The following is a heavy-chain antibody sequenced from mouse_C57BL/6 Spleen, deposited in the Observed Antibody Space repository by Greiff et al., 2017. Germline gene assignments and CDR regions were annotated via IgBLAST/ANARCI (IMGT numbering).Heavy chain of an antibody. CDR1: GYTFTSYG. D-gene: IGHD2-4*01. CDR2: IYPRSGNT. CDR3: AYYDPAWFAY. J-gene: IGHJ3*01. V-gene: IGHV1-81*01. Sequence: VQLQQSGAELARPGASVKLSCKASGYTFTSYGISWVKQRTGQGLEWIGEIYPRSGNTYYNEKFKGKATLTADKSSSTAYMELRSLTSEDSAVYFCAYYDPAWFAYWGQGTLVTVSA.